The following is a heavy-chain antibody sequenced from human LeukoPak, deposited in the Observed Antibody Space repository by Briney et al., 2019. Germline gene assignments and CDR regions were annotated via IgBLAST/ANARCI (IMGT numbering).Heavy chain of an antibody. CDR3: AKDMWELPTYYFDY. Sequence: SGGSLRLSCAASRFTFDDYTMHWVRQAPGKGLEWVSLISWDGVKTHYADSVKGRFTISRDNAKNSLYLQMNSLRAEDTALYYCAKDMWELPTYYFDYWGQGTLVTVSS. CDR1: RFTFDDYT. CDR2: ISWDGVKT. D-gene: IGHD1-26*01. V-gene: IGHV3-43*01. J-gene: IGHJ4*02.